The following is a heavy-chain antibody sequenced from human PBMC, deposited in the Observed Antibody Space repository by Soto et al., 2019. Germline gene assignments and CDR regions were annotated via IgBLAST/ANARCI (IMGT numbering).Heavy chain of an antibody. V-gene: IGHV1-69*01. Sequence: QVQLVQSGAEVKKPGSSVKVSCKIYGDTFTSYAISWVRQAPGQGLEWVGGIVPLFRTTDYAQKFHGRVTITADESTNTAYMELSSLTSEDTAVYYCARNLLAVAGSSGDWGQGTLVTVS. J-gene: IGHJ4*02. CDR2: IVPLFRTT. CDR3: ARNLLAVAGSSGD. D-gene: IGHD6-19*01. CDR1: GDTFTSYA.